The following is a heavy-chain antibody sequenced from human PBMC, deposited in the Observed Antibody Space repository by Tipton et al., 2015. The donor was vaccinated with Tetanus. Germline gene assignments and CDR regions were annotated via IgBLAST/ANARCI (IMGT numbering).Heavy chain of an antibody. CDR2: IRSKANSYAT. V-gene: IGHV3-73*01. J-gene: IGHJ4*02. D-gene: IGHD3-10*01. Sequence: SLRLSCAASGFTFDAYAMHWVRQASGKGLEWVGRIRSKANSYATTYAAAVKGRFTFSRDDSKNTAYLQMNSLKTEDTAVYYCTTPITLVRGVVPYWGQGTLVTVSS. CDR3: TTPITLVRGVVPY. CDR1: GFTFDAYA.